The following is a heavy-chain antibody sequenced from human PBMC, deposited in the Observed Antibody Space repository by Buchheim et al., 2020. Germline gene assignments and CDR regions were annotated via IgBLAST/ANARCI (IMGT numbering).Heavy chain of an antibody. D-gene: IGHD6-13*01. Sequence: QVQLVESGGGVVQPGRSLRLSCAASGFTFSSYGMHWVRQAPGKGLEWVAVISYDGSNKYYADSVKGRFTISRDNSKTTLHLQMNSLRAEDTAVYYCAKEGQLDLYYYYGMDVWGQGTT. CDR3: AKEGQLDLYYYYGMDV. J-gene: IGHJ6*02. V-gene: IGHV3-30*18. CDR1: GFTFSSYG. CDR2: ISYDGSNK.